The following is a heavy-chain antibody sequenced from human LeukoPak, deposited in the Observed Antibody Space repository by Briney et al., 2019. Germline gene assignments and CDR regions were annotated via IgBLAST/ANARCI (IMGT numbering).Heavy chain of an antibody. CDR3: AREHYFYYMDG. J-gene: IGHJ6*03. Sequence: GGSLRLSCAASGFTFSSYEMNWVRQAPGKGLEWVSYVSSSGRTIYYTDSVKGRFTISRDNAKNSLYLQMNSLRAEDTAVYYCAREHYFYYMDGWGKGTTVTVSS. V-gene: IGHV3-48*03. CDR2: VSSSGRTI. CDR1: GFTFSSYE.